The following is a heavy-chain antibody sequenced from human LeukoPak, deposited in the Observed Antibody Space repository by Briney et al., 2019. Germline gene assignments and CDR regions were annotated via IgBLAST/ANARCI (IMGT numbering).Heavy chain of an antibody. CDR2: INSDVSST. V-gene: IGHV3-74*01. CDR3: ARVGGYYEDYYYYGMDV. CDR1: GFTFSSYW. D-gene: IGHD3-22*01. J-gene: IGHJ6*02. Sequence: GSLRLSCVASGFTFSSYWMHWVRQAPGKGLVWVSRINSDVSSTTYADSVKGRFTISRDNAKNTLYLQMNSLRAEDTAVYYCARVGGYYEDYYYYGMDVWGQGTTVTVSS.